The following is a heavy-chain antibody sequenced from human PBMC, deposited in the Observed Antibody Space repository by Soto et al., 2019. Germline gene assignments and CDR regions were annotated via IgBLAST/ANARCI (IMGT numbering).Heavy chain of an antibody. D-gene: IGHD3-22*01. CDR2: IIGSGGSR. CDR3: AKDQSYYYDSSGSRAEY. J-gene: IGHJ4*02. V-gene: IGHV3-23*01. Sequence: EVQLLESGGGLVQPGGSLRLSCAASGFTFSSYAMTWVRQAPGKGLEWVSGIIGSGGSRDYADSVKGRFTISRDNSKHSLYLQMNSLRAEDTALYFCAKDQSYYYDSSGSRAEYWGQGTLVTVSS. CDR1: GFTFSSYA.